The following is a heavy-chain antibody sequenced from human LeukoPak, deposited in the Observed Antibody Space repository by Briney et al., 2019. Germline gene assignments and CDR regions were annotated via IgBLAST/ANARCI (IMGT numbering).Heavy chain of an antibody. CDR3: ARDMGYNYGSYFDY. V-gene: IGHV3-30*04. J-gene: IGHJ4*02. D-gene: IGHD5-18*01. Sequence: GGSLRLSCAASGFTFSSYAMHWVRQAPGKGLEWVAVISYDGTNKYYADSVKGRFTISRDNSKNTLYLQMNSLRAEDTAVYYCARDMGYNYGSYFDYWGQGTLVTVSS. CDR1: GFTFSSYA. CDR2: ISYDGTNK.